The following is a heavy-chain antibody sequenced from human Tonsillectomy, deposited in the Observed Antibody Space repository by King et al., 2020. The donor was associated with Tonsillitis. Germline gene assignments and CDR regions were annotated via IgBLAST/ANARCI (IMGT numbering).Heavy chain of an antibody. D-gene: IGHD6-19*01. CDR1: GFTFSSYW. Sequence: VQLVESGGGLVQPGGSLRLSCAASGFTFSSYWMSWVRQAPGKGLEWVANIKQDGSEKYYVDSVKGRFTISRDNAKNSLYLQMNSLRAEYTAVYYCARDPGYSSGSGNFDHWGQGTLVTVSS. CDR2: IKQDGSEK. V-gene: IGHV3-7*01. J-gene: IGHJ4*02. CDR3: ARDPGYSSGSGNFDH.